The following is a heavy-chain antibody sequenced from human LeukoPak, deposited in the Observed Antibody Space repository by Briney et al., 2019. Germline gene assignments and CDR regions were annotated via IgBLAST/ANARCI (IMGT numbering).Heavy chain of an antibody. J-gene: IGHJ4*02. D-gene: IGHD2/OR15-2a*01. CDR3: ARDPPTYGIDY. CDR2: ISNSGSTI. CDR1: GFTFSSYE. V-gene: IGHV3-48*03. Sequence: GGSLRLSCAASGFTFSSYEMNWVRQAPGKGLEWVSYISNSGSTIYHADSVKGRFTISRDNAKNSLYLQMNSLRAEDTAVYYCARDPPTYGIDYWGQGTLVTVSS.